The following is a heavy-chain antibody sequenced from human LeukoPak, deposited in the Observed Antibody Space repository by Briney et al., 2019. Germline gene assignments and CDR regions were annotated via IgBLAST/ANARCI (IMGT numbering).Heavy chain of an antibody. CDR3: AREKIAVAGPDY. V-gene: IGHV3-30-3*01. J-gene: IGHJ4*02. Sequence: GRSLRLSCAASGFTFSSYAMHWVRQAPGKGLEWVAVISYDGSNKYYADSVKGRFTISRDNSKNTLYLQMNSLRAEDTAVYYCAREKIAVAGPDYWGQGTLVTVSS. CDR1: GFTFSSYA. D-gene: IGHD6-19*01. CDR2: ISYDGSNK.